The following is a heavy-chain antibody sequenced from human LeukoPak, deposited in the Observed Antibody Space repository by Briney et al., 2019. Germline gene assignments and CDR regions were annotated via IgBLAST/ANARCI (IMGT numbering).Heavy chain of an antibody. D-gene: IGHD3-10*01. CDR1: GGTFSSYA. CDR2: ISAYNGNT. Sequence: ASVKVSCKASGGTFSSYAISWVRQAPGQGLERMGWISAYNGNTNYAQKLQGRVTMTTDTSTSTAYMELRSLRSDDTAVYYCARGLVYCGSGSYDYWGQGTLVTVSS. CDR3: ARGLVYCGSGSYDY. V-gene: IGHV1-18*01. J-gene: IGHJ4*02.